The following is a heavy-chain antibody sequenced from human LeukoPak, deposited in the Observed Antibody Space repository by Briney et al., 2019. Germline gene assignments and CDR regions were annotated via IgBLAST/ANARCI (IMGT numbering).Heavy chain of an antibody. V-gene: IGHV4-4*02. Sequence: SETLSLTCAVSGGSISSSNWWSWVRQPPGKGLEWIGEIYHSGSTNYNPSPKSRVTISVDKSKNQFSLKLSSVTAADTAVYYCVFRYYYDSSGHAFDYWGQGTLVTVSS. CDR1: GGSISSSNW. CDR2: IYHSGST. D-gene: IGHD3-22*01. J-gene: IGHJ4*02. CDR3: VFRYYYDSSGHAFDY.